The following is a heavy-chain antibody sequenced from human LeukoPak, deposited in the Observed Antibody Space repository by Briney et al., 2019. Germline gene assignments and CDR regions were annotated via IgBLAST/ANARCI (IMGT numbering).Heavy chain of an antibody. V-gene: IGHV4-34*01. CDR1: GGSFSGYY. D-gene: IGHD4/OR15-4a*01. CDR2: INHSGST. Sequence: SETLSLTCAVYGGSFSGYYWSWIRQPPGKGLEWIGEINHSGSTNYNPSLKSRVTTSVDTSKNQFSLKLSSVTAADTAVYYCARGDYGPQMYYFDYWGQGTLVTVSS. J-gene: IGHJ4*02. CDR3: ARGDYGPQMYYFDY.